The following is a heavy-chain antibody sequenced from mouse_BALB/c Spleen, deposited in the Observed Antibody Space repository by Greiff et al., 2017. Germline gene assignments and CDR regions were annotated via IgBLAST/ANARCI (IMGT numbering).Heavy chain of an antibody. CDR2: INPSNGRT. V-gene: IGHV1S81*02. J-gene: IGHJ4*01. Sequence: VQLQQPGAELVKPGASVKLSCKASGYTFTSYWMHWVKQRPGQGLEWIGEINPSNGRTNYNEKFKSKATLTVDKSSSTAYMQLSSLTSEDSAVYYCARQGLSYGNYCAMDYWGQGTSVTVSS. CDR1: GYTFTSYW. D-gene: IGHD2-10*02. CDR3: ARQGLSYGNYCAMDY.